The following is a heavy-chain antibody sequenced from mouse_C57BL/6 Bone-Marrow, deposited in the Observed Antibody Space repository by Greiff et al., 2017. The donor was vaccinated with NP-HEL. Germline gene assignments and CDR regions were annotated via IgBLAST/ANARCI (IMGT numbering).Heavy chain of an antibody. D-gene: IGHD6-1*01. CDR1: GFTFSDYG. CDR2: ISNLAYSI. CDR3: ARRQPHWYFDV. V-gene: IGHV5-15*01. J-gene: IGHJ1*03. Sequence: VQLKESGGGLVQPGGSLKLSCAASGFTFSDYGMAWVRQAPRKGPEWVAFISNLAYSIYYADTVTGRFTISRENAKNTLYLEMSSLRSEDTAMYYCARRQPHWYFDVWGTGTTVTVSS.